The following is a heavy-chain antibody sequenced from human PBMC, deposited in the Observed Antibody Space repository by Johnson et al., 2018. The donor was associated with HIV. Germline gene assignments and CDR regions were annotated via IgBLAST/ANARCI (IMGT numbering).Heavy chain of an antibody. J-gene: IGHJ3*02. CDR3: TRSIAATGRDALDI. D-gene: IGHD6-13*01. CDR2: IYSGGST. Sequence: VQLVESGGGVVQPGRSLRLSCAASGFTFSSNYMSWVRQAPGKGLAWVSVIYSGGSTYYAASVKGRFTISRDNSKNTPYLQMNSLKTEDTAVYYCTRSIAATGRDALDIWGQGTMVTVSS. CDR1: GFTFSSNY. V-gene: IGHV3-66*01.